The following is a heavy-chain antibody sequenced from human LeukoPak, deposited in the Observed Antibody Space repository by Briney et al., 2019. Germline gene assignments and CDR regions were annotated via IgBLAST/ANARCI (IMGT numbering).Heavy chain of an antibody. Sequence: SVKVSCKASGGTFSSYAISWVRQAPGQGLEWMGGIIPIFGTANYAQKFQGRVTITADESTSTAYMELSRLTSEDTAVYYCARERQGKYYDINNSIEYYFDYWGQGTPVTVSS. CDR2: IIPIFGTA. V-gene: IGHV1-69*13. D-gene: IGHD3-22*01. CDR1: GGTFSSYA. J-gene: IGHJ4*02. CDR3: ARERQGKYYDINNSIEYYFDY.